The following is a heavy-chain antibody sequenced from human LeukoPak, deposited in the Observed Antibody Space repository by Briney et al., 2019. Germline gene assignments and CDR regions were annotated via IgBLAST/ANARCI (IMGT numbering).Heavy chain of an antibody. V-gene: IGHV3-7*04. D-gene: IGHD5-18*01. J-gene: IGHJ4*02. CDR3: VRAGYTYGFDY. Sequence: PGGSLRLSCAASGFTFSTFWMTWVRQAPGKGLEGVANINQVGSDKYYVDSLKGRFAISRDNAKNSLYLQMDSLRAEDTAAYYCVRAGYTYGFDYWGQGALVTVSS. CDR2: INQVGSDK. CDR1: GFTFSTFW.